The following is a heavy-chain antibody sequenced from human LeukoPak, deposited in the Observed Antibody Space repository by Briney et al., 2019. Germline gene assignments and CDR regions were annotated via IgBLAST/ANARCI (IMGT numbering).Heavy chain of an antibody. CDR1: GFTFSDYG. CDR3: ARDRNRAGLLDY. D-gene: IGHD6-13*01. J-gene: IGHJ4*02. Sequence: PGGPLRLSCTGSGFTFSDYGVTWVRQPPGKGLEWIGYIYYSGSTNYNPSLKSRVTISVDTSKNQFSLKLSSVTAADTAVYYCARDRNRAGLLDYWGQGTLVTVSS. V-gene: IGHV4-59*01. CDR2: IYYSGST.